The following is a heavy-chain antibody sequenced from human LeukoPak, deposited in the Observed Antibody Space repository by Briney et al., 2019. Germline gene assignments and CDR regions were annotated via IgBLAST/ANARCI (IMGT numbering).Heavy chain of an antibody. CDR1: GGSLSGSY. D-gene: IGHD2-2*01. J-gene: IGHJ4*02. CDR2: INHSGRT. Sequence: SETLSLTCAVYGGSLSGSYCSWICKSPGKGLEWIGEINHSGRTNYNPSLESRATISFAPSKNQFSLRVRSVTAADTAVYYCARDPCSSINCPLRFWGQGTLVTV. CDR3: ARDPCSSINCPLRF. V-gene: IGHV4-34*01.